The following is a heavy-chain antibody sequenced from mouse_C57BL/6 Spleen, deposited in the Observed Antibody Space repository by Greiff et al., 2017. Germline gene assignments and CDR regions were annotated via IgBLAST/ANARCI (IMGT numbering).Heavy chain of an antibody. CDR1: GYTFTSYW. CDR3: ARDRGYYYGSTWYFDV. V-gene: IGHV1-52*01. CDR2: IDPSDSET. Sequence: VQLQQPGAELVRPGSSVKLSCKASGYTFTSYWMHWVKQRPIQGLEWIGNIDPSDSETHYNQKFKDKATLTVDKSSSTAYMQLSSLTSEDSAVYYCARDRGYYYGSTWYFDVWGTGTTVTVSS. J-gene: IGHJ1*03. D-gene: IGHD1-1*01.